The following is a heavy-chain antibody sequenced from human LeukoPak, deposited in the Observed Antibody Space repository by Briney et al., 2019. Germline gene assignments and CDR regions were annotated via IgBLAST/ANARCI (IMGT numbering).Heavy chain of an antibody. Sequence: GGSLRLSCAASGFHFSTYSMHWVRQAPGKGLEWVSSISSSGSTIYYADSVKGRFTISRDNAKNSLYLQMNSLRAEDTAVYYCARDSAVRGPSRSGYYYMDVWGKGTTVTISS. CDR2: ISSSGSTI. D-gene: IGHD3-10*01. CDR3: ARDSAVRGPSRSGYYYMDV. CDR1: GFHFSTYS. J-gene: IGHJ6*03. V-gene: IGHV3-21*04.